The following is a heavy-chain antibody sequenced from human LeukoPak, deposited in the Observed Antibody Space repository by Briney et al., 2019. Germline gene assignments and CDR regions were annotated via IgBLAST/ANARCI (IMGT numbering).Heavy chain of an antibody. J-gene: IGHJ4*02. Sequence: SETLSLTCAVYGGSFSGYYWSWIRQPPGKGLEWIGEINHSGSTNYNPSLKSRVTISVDTSKNQFSLKLSSVTAADTAVYYCARFGPPDSWTDYWGQGTLVNVSS. D-gene: IGHD3-16*01. CDR3: ARFGPPDSWTDY. V-gene: IGHV4-34*01. CDR2: INHSGST. CDR1: GGSFSGYY.